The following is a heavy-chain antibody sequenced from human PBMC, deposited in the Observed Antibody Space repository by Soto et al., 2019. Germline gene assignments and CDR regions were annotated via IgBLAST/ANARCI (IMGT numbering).Heavy chain of an antibody. V-gene: IGHV1-46*01. Sequence: QVQLVQSGAEVKKPGASVKVSCKASGYTFTSYYMHWVRQAPGQGLEWMGIINHSGGSTTYAQKFQGRVTMTRDTSTSTVYMALSSLRSEDTAVYYCARVSIAALPGMDVWGQGTTVTVSS. J-gene: IGHJ6*02. CDR2: INHSGGST. CDR3: ARVSIAALPGMDV. CDR1: GYTFTSYY. D-gene: IGHD6-6*01.